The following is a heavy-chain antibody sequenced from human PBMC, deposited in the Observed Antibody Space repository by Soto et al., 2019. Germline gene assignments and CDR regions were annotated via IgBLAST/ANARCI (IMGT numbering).Heavy chain of an antibody. Sequence: QVQLVQSGAEVKKPGSSVKVSCKASGGTFSSYAISWVRQAPGQGLEWMGGIIPIFGTANYAQKFQGRVTITADXXTXTXXMELSSLRSEDTAVYYCARPLEVAPPYYSYDGMDVWGQGTTVTVSS. CDR2: IIPIFGTA. CDR1: GGTFSSYA. J-gene: IGHJ6*02. D-gene: IGHD2-15*01. V-gene: IGHV1-69*12. CDR3: ARPLEVAPPYYSYDGMDV.